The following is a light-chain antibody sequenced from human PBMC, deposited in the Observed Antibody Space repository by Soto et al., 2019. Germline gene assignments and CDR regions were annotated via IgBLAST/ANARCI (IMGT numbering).Light chain of an antibody. Sequence: QSVLTLPASVSGSPGQSICISCTGTSSDVGGYNYVSWYQQHPGKAPKLMIYDVSDRPSGVSNRFSGSKSGNTASLTISGLQAEDEADYYCGSYTTSTAPGLFGTGTKVTVL. CDR2: DVS. CDR1: SSDVGGYNY. V-gene: IGLV2-14*01. CDR3: GSYTTSTAPGL. J-gene: IGLJ1*01.